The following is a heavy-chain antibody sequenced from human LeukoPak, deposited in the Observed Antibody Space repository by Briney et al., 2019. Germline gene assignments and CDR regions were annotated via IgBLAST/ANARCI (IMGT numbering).Heavy chain of an antibody. CDR1: GYCFTSYW. J-gene: IGHJ4*02. V-gene: IGHV5-51*01. CDR3: ARQIRGYSYGYYFDY. CDR2: IYPGDSDT. D-gene: IGHD5-18*01. Sequence: GESLKISCKCSGYCFTSYWIGWVRRMPGKGLEWMGIIYPGDSDTRYSPSFQGQVTISADKSISTAYLQWSSLKASDTAMYYCARQIRGYSYGYYFDYWGQGTLVTVSS.